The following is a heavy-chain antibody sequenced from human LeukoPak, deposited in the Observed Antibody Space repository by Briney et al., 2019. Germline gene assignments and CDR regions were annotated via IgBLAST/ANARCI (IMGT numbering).Heavy chain of an antibody. CDR3: ARDHRYSSGYYYPFDY. Sequence: ASVKVSCKTSGYTFTSYGISWVRQAPGQGLEWMGWISAYNGNTNYAQKLQGRVTMTTDTSTSTAYMELRSLRSDDTAVYYCARDHRYSSGYYYPFDYWGQGTLVTVSS. J-gene: IGHJ4*02. CDR2: ISAYNGNT. V-gene: IGHV1-18*01. D-gene: IGHD3-22*01. CDR1: GYTFTSYG.